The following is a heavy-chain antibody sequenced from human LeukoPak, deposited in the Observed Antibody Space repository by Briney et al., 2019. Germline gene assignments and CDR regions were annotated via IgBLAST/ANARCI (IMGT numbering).Heavy chain of an antibody. CDR1: GGSISSSSYY. CDR3: ARPATVTTSFWYFDL. CDR2: IFYSGST. Sequence: PSETLSLTCTISGGSISSSSYYWGWIRQPPGKGLEWIGSIFYSGSTYYNPSLKSRVTISVDTSKNQFSLNLSSLTAADTAVYYWARPATVTTSFWYFDLWGRGTLVTVSS. V-gene: IGHV4-39*01. J-gene: IGHJ2*01. D-gene: IGHD4-17*01.